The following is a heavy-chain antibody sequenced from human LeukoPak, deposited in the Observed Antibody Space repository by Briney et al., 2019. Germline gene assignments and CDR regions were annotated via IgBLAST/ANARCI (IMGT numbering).Heavy chain of an antibody. CDR1: GYSISSGYY. D-gene: IGHD6-19*01. CDR2: IYHSGST. Sequence: PSETLSLTCAASGYSISSGYYWGWIRQPPGKGLEWIGSIYHSGSTYYNPSLKSRVTISVDTSKNQFSLKLSSVTAADTAVYYCARRQWLISREMDWFDPWGQGTLVTVSS. CDR3: ARRQWLISREMDWFDP. V-gene: IGHV4-38-2*01. J-gene: IGHJ5*02.